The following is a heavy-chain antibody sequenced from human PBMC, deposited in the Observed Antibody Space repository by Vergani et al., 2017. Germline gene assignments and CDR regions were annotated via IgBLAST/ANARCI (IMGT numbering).Heavy chain of an antibody. D-gene: IGHD2-8*01. Sequence: QVQLVQSGAEVKKPGASVKVSCKASGYTFTSYGISWVRQAPGQGLEWMGWISAYNGNTNYAQKLQGRVTMTTDTSTSTAYMELRSRRSDDTAVYYCARGEVGYCTNGVCAFDYWGQGTLVTVSS. CDR3: ARGEVGYCTNGVCAFDY. CDR2: ISAYNGNT. CDR1: GYTFTSYG. J-gene: IGHJ4*02. V-gene: IGHV1-18*01.